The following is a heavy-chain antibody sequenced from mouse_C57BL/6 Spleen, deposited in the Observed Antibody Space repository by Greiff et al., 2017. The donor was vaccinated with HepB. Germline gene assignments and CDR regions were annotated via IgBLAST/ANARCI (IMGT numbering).Heavy chain of an antibody. V-gene: IGHV1-64*01. CDR1: GYTFTSYW. D-gene: IGHD2-12*01. CDR2: IHPNSGST. J-gene: IGHJ4*01. Sequence: VQLQQPGAELVKPGASVKLSCKASGYTFTSYWMHWVKQRPGQGLEWIGMIHPNSGSTNYNEKFKSKATLTVDKSSSTAYMQLSSLTSEDSAVYYCARLGDVTQGDYWGQGTSVTVSS. CDR3: ARLGDVTQGDY.